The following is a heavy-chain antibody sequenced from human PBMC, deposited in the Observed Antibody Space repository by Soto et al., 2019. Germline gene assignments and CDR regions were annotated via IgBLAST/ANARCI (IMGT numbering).Heavy chain of an antibody. CDR2: IIPISGTT. J-gene: IGHJ6*02. CDR1: GDVFRSYG. Sequence: SVKVSCKASGDVFRSYGINWVRQAPGQGLEWMGGIIPISGTTNYAQKFQGRVAITADESTDTVYMELSRLRSEDTAVYFCARVRCFNGLCHTADYGMDVWGQWTTVTVSS. D-gene: IGHD2-8*01. V-gene: IGHV1-69*13. CDR3: ARVRCFNGLCHTADYGMDV.